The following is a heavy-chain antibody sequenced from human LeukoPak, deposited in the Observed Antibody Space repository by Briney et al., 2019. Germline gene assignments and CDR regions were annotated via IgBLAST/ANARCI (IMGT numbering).Heavy chain of an antibody. CDR2: MYYAEST. D-gene: IGHD2-2*02. Sequence: SETLSLTCTVSGGSFSSGSYYWRWIRQPPGKGLGWLGYMYYAESTNYNPSLKCLVTISVDTSKNKFTLKLSSVPAADTAVYYCARYYNSTRCYIAAFDIGGQGTMVTVSS. CDR3: ARYYNSTRCYIAAFDI. J-gene: IGHJ3*02. V-gene: IGHV4-61*01. CDR1: GGSFSSGSYY.